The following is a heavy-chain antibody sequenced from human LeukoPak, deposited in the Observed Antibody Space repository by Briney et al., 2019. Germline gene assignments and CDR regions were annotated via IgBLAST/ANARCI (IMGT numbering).Heavy chain of an antibody. CDR2: IHPNTGGT. CDR3: ARVTGYVIEDNFDY. J-gene: IGHJ4*02. D-gene: IGHD2-15*01. V-gene: IGHV1-2*02. Sequence: ASVKVSCKASGYTFTGHYIHWVRQAPGQGLEWMGWIHPNTGGTKYAQKFQGRVTMTRDTSSSTAYMELSSLRSDDTAVYYCARVTGYVIEDNFDYWGQGTLVTVSS. CDR1: GYTFTGHY.